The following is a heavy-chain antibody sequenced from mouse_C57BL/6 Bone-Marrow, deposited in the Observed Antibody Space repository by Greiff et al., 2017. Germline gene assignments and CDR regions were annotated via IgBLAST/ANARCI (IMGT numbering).Heavy chain of an antibody. CDR1: GYTFTSYG. D-gene: IGHD1-1*01. V-gene: IGHV1-81*01. Sequence: QVQLQQSGAELARPGASVKLSCKASGYTFTSYGISWVKQRTGQGLEWIGEIYPRSGNTSYTEKFKGKAPLTADKSSSTASMELRSLTSEDSAVYFCAREGAAVRGSSPYYYAMDYWGQGTSVTVSS. CDR3: AREGAAVRGSSPYYYAMDY. J-gene: IGHJ4*01. CDR2: IYPRSGNT.